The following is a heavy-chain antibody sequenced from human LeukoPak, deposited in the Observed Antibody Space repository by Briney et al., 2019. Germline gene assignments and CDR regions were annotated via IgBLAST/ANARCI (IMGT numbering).Heavy chain of an antibody. CDR1: GGSISSYY. D-gene: IGHD6-19*01. V-gene: IGHV4-59*01. Sequence: PSETLSLTCTVSGGSISSYYWSWIRQPPGKGLEWIGYIYYSGSTNYNPSLKSRVTISVDTSKNQFSLKLSSVTAADTAVYYCARGGPSGWYEGYFDYWGQGTLVTVSS. CDR2: IYYSGST. J-gene: IGHJ4*02. CDR3: ARGGPSGWYEGYFDY.